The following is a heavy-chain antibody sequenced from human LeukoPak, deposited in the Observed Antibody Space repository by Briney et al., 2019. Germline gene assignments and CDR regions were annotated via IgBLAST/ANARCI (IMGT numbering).Heavy chain of an antibody. CDR3: ARAGAYCGGDCFDAFDI. CDR1: GGSISSGGYS. CDR2: IYHSGST. Sequence: SQTLSLTCAVSGGSISSGGYSWSWIRQPPGKGLEWIGYIYHSGSTYYNPSLKSRVTISVDRSKNQFSLKLSSVTAADTAVYCCARAGAYCGGDCFDAFDIWGQGTMVTVSS. V-gene: IGHV4-30-2*01. D-gene: IGHD2-21*02. J-gene: IGHJ3*02.